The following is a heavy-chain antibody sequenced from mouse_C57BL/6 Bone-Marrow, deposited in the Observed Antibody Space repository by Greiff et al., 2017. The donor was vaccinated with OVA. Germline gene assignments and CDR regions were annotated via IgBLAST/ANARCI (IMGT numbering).Heavy chain of an antibody. J-gene: IGHJ3*01. CDR3: ARDELAGAY. V-gene: IGHV1-55*01. CDR2: IYPGSGST. Sequence: QVQLQQPGAELVKPGASVKMSKASGYTFTRYWLTWVKQRPGQGLEWIGDIYPGSGSTNNNEKFKSKATLPVDTPSSTAYMQLSSLTSEDSAVYYCARDELAGAYWGQGTLVTVSA. CDR1: GYTFTRYW.